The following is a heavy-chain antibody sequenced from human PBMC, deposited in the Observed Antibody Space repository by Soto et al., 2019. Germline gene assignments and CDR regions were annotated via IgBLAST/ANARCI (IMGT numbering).Heavy chain of an antibody. D-gene: IGHD2-21*02. CDR1: GGSISSVNYY. CDR3: ARAMVVTQNGFDP. CDR2: IYYSGST. Sequence: QVQLQESGPGLVKPSQTLSLTCTVSGGSISSVNYYWSWIRQPPGKGLEWIGYIYYSGSTYYNPSLRSRVTISVDTSRNQFSLKLSSVTAADTAVYYCARAMVVTQNGFDPWGQGTLVTVSS. J-gene: IGHJ5*02. V-gene: IGHV4-30-4*01.